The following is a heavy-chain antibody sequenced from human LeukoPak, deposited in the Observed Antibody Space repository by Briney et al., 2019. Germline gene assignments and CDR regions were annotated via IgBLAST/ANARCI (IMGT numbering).Heavy chain of an antibody. CDR3: ARGGILTGYYTTDWFDP. CDR2: IYTSGST. Sequence: SETLSLTCTVSGGSISSYYWSWIRQPAGKGLEWIGRIYTSGSTNYNPSLKSRVTMSVDTSKNQFSLKLSSVTAADTAVYYCARGGILTGYYTTDWFDPWGQGTLVTVSS. V-gene: IGHV4-4*07. D-gene: IGHD3-9*01. CDR1: GGSISSYY. J-gene: IGHJ5*02.